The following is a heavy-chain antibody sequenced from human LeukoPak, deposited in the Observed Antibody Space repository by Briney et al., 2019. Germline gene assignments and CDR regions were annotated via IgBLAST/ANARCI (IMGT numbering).Heavy chain of an antibody. D-gene: IGHD2-15*01. CDR1: GDNVSSIIAA. J-gene: IGHJ3*02. Sequence: SQTLSPTCAISGDNVSSIIAAWNWVRHSPSRGLEWLGRTYYRSKWYNDYAVSVKSRITMNPDTSKNQLSLQLNSVTPEDTAVYYCARERIDAFDIWGQGTMVIVSS. CDR3: ARERIDAFDI. V-gene: IGHV6-1*01. CDR2: TYYRSKWYN.